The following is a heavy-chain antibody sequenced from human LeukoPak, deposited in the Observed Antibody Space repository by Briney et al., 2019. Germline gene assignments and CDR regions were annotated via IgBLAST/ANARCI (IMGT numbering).Heavy chain of an antibody. CDR1: GFPFSTFA. Sequence: PGGSLRLSCAASGFPFSTFAMNWVRQAPGKGLEWVSAISGSGITTHYVDSVEGRFIISRDNSKNTLYLQMNSLRAEDTAVYYCVKDEQPGGGRGRGTLVTVSS. CDR3: VKDEQPGGG. D-gene: IGHD1/OR15-1a*01. J-gene: IGHJ2*01. V-gene: IGHV3-23*01. CDR2: ISGSGITT.